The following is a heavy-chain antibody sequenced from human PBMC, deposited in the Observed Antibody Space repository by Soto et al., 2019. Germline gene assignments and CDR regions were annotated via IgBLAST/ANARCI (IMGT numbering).Heavy chain of an antibody. CDR2: IYYSGTT. CDR3: ARVVDPRRQGFDY. J-gene: IGHJ4*02. CDR1: GGSITSVGYY. V-gene: IGHV4-31*03. D-gene: IGHD1-26*01. Sequence: QVQLQESGPGLVKPSQTLSLTCTVSGGSITSVGYYWSWIRQHPGKVLEWIGYIYYSGTTFYTPYLKSRVTMSVDTSKNQFSLNLISVTAADTAVYYCARVVDPRRQGFDYWGQGTLVTVSS.